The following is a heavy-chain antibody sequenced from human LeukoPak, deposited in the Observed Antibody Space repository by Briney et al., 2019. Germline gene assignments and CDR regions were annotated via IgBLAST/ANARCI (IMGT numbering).Heavy chain of an antibody. CDR1: GFTFSSYA. CDR3: AKDSRSGYYGALDM. CDR2: ISGSGGST. V-gene: IGHV3-23*01. Sequence: PGGSLRLSCAASGFTFSSYAMSWVRQAPGKGLEWVSAISGSGGSTYYADSVKGRFTISRDNSKNTLYLQMNSLRVEDAAIFYCAKDSRSGYYGALDMWGQGTMVTVSS. J-gene: IGHJ3*02. D-gene: IGHD3-22*01.